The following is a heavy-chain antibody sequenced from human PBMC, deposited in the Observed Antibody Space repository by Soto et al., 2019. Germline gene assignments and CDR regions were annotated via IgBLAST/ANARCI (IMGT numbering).Heavy chain of an antibody. CDR3: ARVWGSSYYGSGSSGFDY. CDR1: GFTFDDYG. Sequence: EVQLVESGGGVVRPGGSLRLSCAASGFTFDDYGMTWGRQAPGKGLEWISGAHWNGGSTGYADSVKGRFTIYRDNAKNYLYMQMNSLRAEDTALYYCARVWGSSYYGSGSSGFDYWGQGTLVTVSS. D-gene: IGHD3-10*01. J-gene: IGHJ4*02. V-gene: IGHV3-20*04. CDR2: AHWNGGST.